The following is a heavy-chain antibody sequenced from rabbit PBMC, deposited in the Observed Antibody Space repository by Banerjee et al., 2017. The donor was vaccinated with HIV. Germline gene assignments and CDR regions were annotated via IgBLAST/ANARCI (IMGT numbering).Heavy chain of an antibody. Sequence: QSLEESGGDLVKPGASLTLTCTASGFSFSGGSDMCWVRQAPGKGLEWIACIATGSSGIISYASWAKGRFTISKTSSTTVTLQMTSLTAADTATYFCARDLGYAGSAGYGYVDNLWGPGTLVTVS. D-gene: IGHD4-2*01. CDR3: ARDLGYAGSAGYGYVDNL. CDR2: IATGSSGII. CDR1: GFSFSGGSD. V-gene: IGHV1S40*01. J-gene: IGHJ4*01.